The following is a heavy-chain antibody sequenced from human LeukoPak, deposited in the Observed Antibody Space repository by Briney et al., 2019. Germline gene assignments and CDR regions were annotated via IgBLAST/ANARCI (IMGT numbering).Heavy chain of an antibody. CDR1: GFTFSSYG. D-gene: IGHD5-18*01. Sequence: GGSLRLSCAASGFTFSSYGMHWVRQAPGKGLEWVAFIRYDGSNKYYADSVKGRFTISRDNSKSTLYLQMNSLRAEDTAVYYCAKATDTAMVTSPGYWGQGTLVTVSS. CDR2: IRYDGSNK. J-gene: IGHJ4*02. V-gene: IGHV3-30*02. CDR3: AKATDTAMVTSPGY.